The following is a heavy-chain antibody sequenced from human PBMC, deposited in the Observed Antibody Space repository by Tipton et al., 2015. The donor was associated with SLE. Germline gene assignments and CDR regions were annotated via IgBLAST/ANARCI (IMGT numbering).Heavy chain of an antibody. Sequence: SLRLSCAASGFTISTYWMTWVRQAPGKGLEWVANIKQDGSETYYGDSVKGRFTISRANARNSLYLHMNNVRSEDTAVYYCSRDPGDGNDYWGQGTLVTVSS. J-gene: IGHJ4*02. CDR3: SRDPGDGNDY. V-gene: IGHV3-7*01. CDR1: GFTISTYW. CDR2: IKQDGSET. D-gene: IGHD3-10*01.